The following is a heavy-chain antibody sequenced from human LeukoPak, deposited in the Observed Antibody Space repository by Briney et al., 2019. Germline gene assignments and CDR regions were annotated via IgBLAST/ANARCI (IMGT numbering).Heavy chain of an antibody. CDR2: INPNSGGT. CDR3: ARVGGRGVTNWFDP. D-gene: IGHD3-10*01. Sequence: ASVKVSCKASGYTFTGYYMHWVRQAPGQGLEWMGWINPNSGGTNYAQKFQGRVTMTRDTSISTAYMELSRLRSDDTAVYYCARVGGRGVTNWFDPWGQGTLVTASS. J-gene: IGHJ5*02. V-gene: IGHV1-2*02. CDR1: GYTFTGYY.